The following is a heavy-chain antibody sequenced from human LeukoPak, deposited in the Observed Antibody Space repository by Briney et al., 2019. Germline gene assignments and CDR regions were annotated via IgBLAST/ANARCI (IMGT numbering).Heavy chain of an antibody. CDR3: ARGPMPTVDS. J-gene: IGHJ4*02. V-gene: IGHV4-30-2*01. CDR2: IYHSGRT. CDR1: GGSISSGGYS. D-gene: IGHD4-23*01. Sequence: LSLTCAVSGGSISSGGYSWGWIRQAPGRGREGIGYIYHSGRTYYNPSLKSRVTISVDRSKNEFSLKLSSVPAAGTAVYYCARGPMPTVDSWGQGTLVTVSS.